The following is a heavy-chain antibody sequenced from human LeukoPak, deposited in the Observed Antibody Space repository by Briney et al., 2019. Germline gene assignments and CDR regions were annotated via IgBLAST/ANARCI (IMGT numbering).Heavy chain of an antibody. J-gene: IGHJ4*02. Sequence: GGSLRPSCAVSGITLSNYGMSWVRQAPGKGLEWVAGISGSGGGAQYADSVKGRFTISRDNAKNRLYLHMNSLRAEDTAMYFCAKRGVVIRVFLVGFHKEAYYFDSWGQGVLVTVSS. CDR2: ISGSGGGA. CDR1: GITLSNYG. CDR3: AKRGVVIRVFLVGFHKEAYYFDS. D-gene: IGHD3-10*01. V-gene: IGHV3-23*01.